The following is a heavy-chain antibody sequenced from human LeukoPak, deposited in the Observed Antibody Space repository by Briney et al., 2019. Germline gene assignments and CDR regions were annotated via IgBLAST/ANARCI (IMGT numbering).Heavy chain of an antibody. J-gene: IGHJ4*02. CDR2: IYYSGST. V-gene: IGHV4-39*01. Sequence: ASETLSLTCTVSGGSISSSSYYWGWIRQPPGKGLESIVSIYYSGSTYYNPSLKSRVTISVDTSKNQFSLKLSSVTAADTAVYYCARRTVTTIWHWGQGTLVTVSS. D-gene: IGHD4-17*01. CDR3: ARRTVTTIWH. CDR1: GGSISSSSYY.